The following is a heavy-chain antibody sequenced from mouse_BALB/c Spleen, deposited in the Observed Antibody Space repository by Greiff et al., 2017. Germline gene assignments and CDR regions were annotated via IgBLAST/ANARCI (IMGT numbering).Heavy chain of an antibody. D-gene: IGHD2-1*01. CDR2: ISSGGST. CDR1: GFTFSSYA. CDR3: ARTVGKYVGY. V-gene: IGHV5-6-5*01. J-gene: IGHJ2*01. Sequence: EVQVVESGGGLVKPGGSLKLSCAASGFTFSSYAMSWVRQTPEKRLEWVASISSGGSTYYPDSVKDRFTICKDNARNILYLQMSSLRSEDTAMYYCARTVGKYVGYWGHGTTLPGSS.